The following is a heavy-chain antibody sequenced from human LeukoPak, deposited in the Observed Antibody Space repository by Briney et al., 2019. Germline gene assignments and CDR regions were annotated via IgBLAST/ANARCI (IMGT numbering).Heavy chain of an antibody. D-gene: IGHD1-1*01. V-gene: IGHV3-33*01. CDR2: IYYDGSNI. Sequence: PGRSLTLSCAASAFTFTTYGMHSVRQAPGKGLEWVAFIYYDGSNIYYADYVKGRFTISRDISKNTLYLQMDSLRAEDTAIYYCARDWKTNSFDYWGQGTLVTVSS. CDR1: AFTFTTYG. CDR3: ARDWKTNSFDY. J-gene: IGHJ4*02.